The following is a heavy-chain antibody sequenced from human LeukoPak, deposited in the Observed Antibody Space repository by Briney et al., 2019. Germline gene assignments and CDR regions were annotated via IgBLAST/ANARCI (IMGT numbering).Heavy chain of an antibody. CDR2: MNPNSGNT. V-gene: IGHV1-8*03. D-gene: IGHD6-19*01. J-gene: IGHJ4*02. CDR1: GYTFTSYD. Sequence: GASVKVSCKASGYTFTSYDINWVRQATGQGLEWMGWMNPNSGNTGYAQKFQGRVTITRNTSISTAYMELSSLRSEDTAVYYCARSRPISSGRLTPPDYWGQGTLVTVSS. CDR3: ARSRPISSGRLTPPDY.